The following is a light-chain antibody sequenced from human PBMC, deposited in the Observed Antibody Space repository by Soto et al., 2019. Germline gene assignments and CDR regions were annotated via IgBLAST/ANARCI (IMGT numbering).Light chain of an antibody. J-gene: IGKJ3*01. CDR1: QSVSSD. CDR3: QQYNKWPPRFT. Sequence: EIVMTQSPATLSVSPGERATLSCRASQSVSSDLAWYQQRPGQAPSLLIYGASTRATGIPARFSGSWSGTEFTLTISSLQSEDVAVYYCQQYNKWPPRFTFGPGTKVEIK. CDR2: GAS. V-gene: IGKV3-15*01.